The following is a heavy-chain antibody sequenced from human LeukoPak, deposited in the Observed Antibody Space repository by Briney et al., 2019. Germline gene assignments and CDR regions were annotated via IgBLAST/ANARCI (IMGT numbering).Heavy chain of an antibody. CDR3: AIRGPSRSLFGFDI. D-gene: IGHD2-2*01. CDR1: GFTFSSYG. V-gene: IGHV3-30*02. Sequence: GGSLRLSCAASGFTFSSYGMHWVRQAPGKGLEWVAFIRSDGSNKYYADSVKGRFTISRDNSKNTLYLQMNSLKSEDTAVYYCAIRGPSRSLFGFDIWGQGTMVTVSS. CDR2: IRSDGSNK. J-gene: IGHJ3*02.